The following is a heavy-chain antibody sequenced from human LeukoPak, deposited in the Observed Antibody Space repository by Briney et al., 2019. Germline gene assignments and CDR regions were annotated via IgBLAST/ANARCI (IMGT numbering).Heavy chain of an antibody. CDR2: IYHSGST. D-gene: IGHD3-16*02. Sequence: SETLSLTCAVSGGSISSSNWWSWVRQPPGKGLEWIGEIYHSGSTNYNPSLKSRVTISVDKSKNQFSLKLSSVTAADTAVYYCARVGLHVWGSYRFRGSFDYWGQGTLVTVSS. V-gene: IGHV4-4*02. CDR1: GGSISSSNW. J-gene: IGHJ4*02. CDR3: ARVGLHVWGSYRFRGSFDY.